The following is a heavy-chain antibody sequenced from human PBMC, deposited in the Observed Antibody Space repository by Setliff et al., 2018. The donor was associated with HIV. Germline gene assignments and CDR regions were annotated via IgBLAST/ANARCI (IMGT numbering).Heavy chain of an antibody. Sequence: PSETLSLTCTVSGVSISNYYWSWIRQPAGKGLEWIGRIYSNGRTTHNPSLKSRVTISRDTSENQFSLRLSSVTAADTAVYYCARGSYTVRIDYWGQGTRVTVSS. J-gene: IGHJ4*02. CDR1: GVSISNYY. CDR3: ARGSYTVRIDY. CDR2: IYSNGRT. V-gene: IGHV4-4*07. D-gene: IGHD3-10*01.